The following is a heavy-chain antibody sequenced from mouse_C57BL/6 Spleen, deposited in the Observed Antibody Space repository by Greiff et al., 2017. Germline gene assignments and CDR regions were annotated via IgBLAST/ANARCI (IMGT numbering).Heavy chain of an antibody. J-gene: IGHJ4*01. CDR1: GFSLTSYG. CDR2: IWSGGST. CDR3: ARGSAVVAPMDY. D-gene: IGHD1-1*01. Sequence: QVQLQQSGPGLVQPSQSLSITCTVSGFSLTSYGVHWVRQSPGKGLEWLGVIWSGGSTDYNAAFISRLSISKDKSKSQVFFKMNRLQADDTAIYYCARGSAVVAPMDYWGQGTSVTVSS. V-gene: IGHV2-2*01.